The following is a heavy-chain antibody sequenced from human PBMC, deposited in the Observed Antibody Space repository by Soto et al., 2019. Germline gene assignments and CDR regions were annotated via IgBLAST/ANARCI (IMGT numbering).Heavy chain of an antibody. CDR1: GGSFSGYY. J-gene: IGHJ5*02. CDR2: INHSGST. Sequence: SETLSLTCAVYGGSFSGYYWSWIRQPPGKGLEWIGEINHSGSTNYNPSLKSRVTISVDTSKNQFSLKLSSVTAADTAVYYCARGSRITMVRGVIMGWFDPWGQGTLVTVSS. CDR3: ARGSRITMVRGVIMGWFDP. D-gene: IGHD3-10*01. V-gene: IGHV4-34*01.